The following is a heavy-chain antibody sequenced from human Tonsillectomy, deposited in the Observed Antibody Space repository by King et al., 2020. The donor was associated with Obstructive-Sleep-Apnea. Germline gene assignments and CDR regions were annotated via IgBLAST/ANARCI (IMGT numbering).Heavy chain of an antibody. CDR1: VGSISSYY. V-gene: IGHV4-59*08. CDR2: IYYSWST. CDR3: ASARYYYDGMDV. J-gene: IGHJ6*02. D-gene: IGHD6-6*01. Sequence: QLQESGPGLVKPSETLSLTCTVSVGSISSYYWRWIRQPPGKGLEWIGDIYYSWSTNYNPSLKSRVTISVDTSKNQFSLKLNSVTAADTAVYYCASARYYYDGMDVWGQGTTVTVSS.